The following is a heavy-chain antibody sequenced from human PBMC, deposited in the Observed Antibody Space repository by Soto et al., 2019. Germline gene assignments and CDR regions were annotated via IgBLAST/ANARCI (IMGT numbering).Heavy chain of an antibody. Sequence: QVQLVQSGVEVQKPEASVKVSCKASGYTFSSYVINWLRQAPGQGLEWMGWISPYNGNTNYGQNLQGRVTMTTDTSTSIVDMELRSLRSDDTAVYYCAREGGVWGSFRYFDYWGQRTLVTVSP. CDR2: ISPYNGNT. V-gene: IGHV1-18*04. CDR1: GYTFSSYV. J-gene: IGHJ4*02. CDR3: AREGGVWGSFRYFDY. D-gene: IGHD3-16*02.